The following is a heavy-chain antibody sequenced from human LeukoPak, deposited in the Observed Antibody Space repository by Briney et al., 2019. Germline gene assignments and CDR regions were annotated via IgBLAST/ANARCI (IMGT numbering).Heavy chain of an antibody. V-gene: IGHV3-23*01. CDR2: IAFSGSVT. Sequence: GGSLRLSCAASGFTFSTYSMTLVRQAPGKGLEWVSVIAFSGSVTFYADSVKGRFTISRDNSKNTLDLQMNSLRVEDTAVYDCAREGDSGTVVADFFDYWGQGTLVTVSS. J-gene: IGHJ4*02. CDR1: GFTFSTYS. D-gene: IGHD6-19*01. CDR3: AREGDSGTVVADFFDY.